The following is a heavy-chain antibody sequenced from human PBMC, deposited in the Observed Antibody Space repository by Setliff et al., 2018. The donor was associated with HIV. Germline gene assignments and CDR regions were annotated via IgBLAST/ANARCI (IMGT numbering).Heavy chain of an antibody. CDR2: INTDGSST. J-gene: IGHJ6*02. Sequence: GGSLRLSCAASGFSFSSYWMHWVRQAPGKGLVWVSRINTDGSSTSYADSAKGRFTISRDNAKNTPYLQMNSLRAEDTAVYYCARGVRGVVNGMDVWGQGTTVTVSS. D-gene: IGHD3-10*01. V-gene: IGHV3-74*01. CDR1: GFSFSSYW. CDR3: ARGVRGVVNGMDV.